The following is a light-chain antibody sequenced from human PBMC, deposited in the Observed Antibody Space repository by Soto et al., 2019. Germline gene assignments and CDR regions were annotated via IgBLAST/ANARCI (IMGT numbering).Light chain of an antibody. Sequence: QSALTQPASVSGSPGQSITISCTGTSSDVGGYNYVSWYQQYPGKAPKLMIYEVSNRPSGVSNRFSGSKSDNTASLTISGLQPEDEADYYCSSYTSTRTLVFGGGTQLTVL. CDR3: SSYTSTRTLV. CDR2: EVS. CDR1: SSDVGGYNY. J-gene: IGLJ2*01. V-gene: IGLV2-14*01.